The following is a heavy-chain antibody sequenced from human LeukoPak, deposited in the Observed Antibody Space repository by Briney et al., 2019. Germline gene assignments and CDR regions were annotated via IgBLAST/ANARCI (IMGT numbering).Heavy chain of an antibody. CDR2: FDPEDCET. Sequence: ASVKVSCKVSGYTLTELSMHWVRQAPGKGLEWMGGFDPEDCETIYAQKFQGRVTMTEDTYTDTAYMELSSLRSEDTAVYYCATSAGGDGWEAFDIWGQGTMVTVSS. CDR1: GYTLTELS. V-gene: IGHV1-24*01. CDR3: ATSAGGDGWEAFDI. J-gene: IGHJ3*02. D-gene: IGHD3-16*01.